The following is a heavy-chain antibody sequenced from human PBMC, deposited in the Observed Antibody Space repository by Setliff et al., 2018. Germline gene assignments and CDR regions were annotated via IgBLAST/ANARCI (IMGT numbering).Heavy chain of an antibody. Sequence: PSETLSLTCTVSGGSISSGDHYWSWIRQPAGKGLEWIGRIHASGTTKYNPSLKSRVTISVDTSKRQFSLNLLSVTAADTAVYYCARMSRYSEFWSGYAEDYYSSYIDVWGTGATVTVSS. V-gene: IGHV4-61*02. CDR1: GGSISSGDHY. CDR2: IHASGTT. J-gene: IGHJ6*03. CDR3: ARMSRYSEFWSGYAEDYYSSYIDV. D-gene: IGHD3-3*01.